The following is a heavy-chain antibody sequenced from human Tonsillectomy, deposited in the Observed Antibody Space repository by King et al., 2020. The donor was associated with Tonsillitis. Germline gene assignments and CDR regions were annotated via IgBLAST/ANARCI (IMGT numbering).Heavy chain of an antibody. V-gene: IGHV3-30-3*01. J-gene: IGHJ3*01. CDR1: GFIFRTYA. Sequence: QVQVVESGGGVVQPGRSLRLSCAASGFIFRTYAMHWVRQAPGKGLEWVAVISDDGNTKYYADSVKGRVTISRDNSKNTLYLQMNSLRAEDTAMYYCSRDTHKFSTSWSYAFHVWGQGTVVTVSS. D-gene: IGHD6-13*01. CDR2: ISDDGNTK. CDR3: SRDTHKFSTSWSYAFHV.